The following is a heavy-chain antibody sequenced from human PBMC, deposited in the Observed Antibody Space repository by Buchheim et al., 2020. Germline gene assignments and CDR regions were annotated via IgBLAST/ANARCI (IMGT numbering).Heavy chain of an antibody. Sequence: QVQLVQSGAEVKKPGASVKVSCKASGYTFTSYDINWVRQATGQGLEWMGWMNPNSGNTGYAQTFQGRVTMTRNTSISTAYMVLRRLRSEDTAVYYCAGGRGRSARYCSSTSCYFGWYFDLWGRGTL. CDR3: AGGRGRSARYCSSTSCYFGWYFDL. J-gene: IGHJ2*01. V-gene: IGHV1-8*01. CDR1: GYTFTSYD. D-gene: IGHD2-2*01. CDR2: MNPNSGNT.